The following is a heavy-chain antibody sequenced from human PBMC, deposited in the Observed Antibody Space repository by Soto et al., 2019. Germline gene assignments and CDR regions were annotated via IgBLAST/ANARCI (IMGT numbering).Heavy chain of an antibody. J-gene: IGHJ4*02. CDR1: GFTFSSYT. V-gene: IGHV3-21*02. CDR3: ARGPLYYFDY. Sequence: EVQLVESGGGLVKPGGSLRLSCEDSGFTFSSYTMNWVRRAPGKGLEWVSSISSRSTNTHYADSVRGRFTISRANAKRSLYLQMNSLRAEDTAVYYCARGPLYYFDYWGQGTLVTVSS. CDR2: ISSRSTNT.